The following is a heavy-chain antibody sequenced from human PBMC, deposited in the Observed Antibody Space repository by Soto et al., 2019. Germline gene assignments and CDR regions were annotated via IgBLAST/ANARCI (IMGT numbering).Heavy chain of an antibody. D-gene: IGHD5-12*01. Sequence: EVQLVESGGGLVQPGGSLRLSCAASGFTFSSYWMTWVRQAPGKGLEWVANIKQDGGEKYYVDSVKGRFTIYRDNAKNSLYLQMNGLRDEETAVYYCARHQNIVTTIRVRYYYYGMDVWGQETTVTVSS. J-gene: IGHJ6*02. V-gene: IGHV3-7*04. CDR1: GFTFSSYW. CDR3: ARHQNIVTTIRVRYYYYGMDV. CDR2: IKQDGGEK.